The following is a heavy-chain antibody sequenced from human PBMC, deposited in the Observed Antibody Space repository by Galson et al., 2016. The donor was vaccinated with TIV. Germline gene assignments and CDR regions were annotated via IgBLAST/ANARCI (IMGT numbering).Heavy chain of an antibody. CDR3: ARPPTGIEPDYFGMDV. CDR1: GYTFTSYD. Sequence: SVKVSCKASGYTFTSYDIIWVRQAAGQGLEWMGWMNPRSGNTDYAQKFQGRVTMSMNTSISTAYMKMSSLRSENTAVYFCARPPTGIEPDYFGMDVWGQGTTVTVSS. V-gene: IGHV1-8*02. CDR2: MNPRSGNT. J-gene: IGHJ6*02. D-gene: IGHD1-1*01.